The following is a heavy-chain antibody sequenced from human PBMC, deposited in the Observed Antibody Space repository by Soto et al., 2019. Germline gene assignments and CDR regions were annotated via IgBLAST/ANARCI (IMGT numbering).Heavy chain of an antibody. CDR3: SADLPYWGAYAFDY. V-gene: IGHV3-15*07. J-gene: IGHJ4*02. D-gene: IGHD3-16*01. CDR1: GFNFNAAW. CDR2: IKSKVNGGTI. Sequence: EVQLAESGGDFVKPGGSLRLSCAASGFNFNAAWMNWVRQSPGKGLEWVGSIKSKVNGGTIDYAAPVKGRFTISRDDSKNTLYLEMNSLNAEDTALYYCSADLPYWGAYAFDYWGQGTLVTVSS.